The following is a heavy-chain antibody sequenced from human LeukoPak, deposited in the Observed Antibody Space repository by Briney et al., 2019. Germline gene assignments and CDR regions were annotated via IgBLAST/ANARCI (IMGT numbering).Heavy chain of an antibody. CDR2: VYYSGST. Sequence: SETLSLTCSVSGGSISTYYWSWIRQPPGKGLEWIGYVYYSGSTNYNPSLRSRVTISVDTSKNQFSLKLSSVTAADTAVYYCARGYSSIYGQFDPWGQGTLVTVSS. V-gene: IGHV4-59*08. D-gene: IGHD6-13*01. CDR3: ARGYSSIYGQFDP. CDR1: GGSISTYY. J-gene: IGHJ5*02.